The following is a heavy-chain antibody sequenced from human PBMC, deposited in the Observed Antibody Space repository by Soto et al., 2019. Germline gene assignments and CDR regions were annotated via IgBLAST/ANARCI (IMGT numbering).Heavy chain of an antibody. Sequence: ASVKVSCKASGYTLISYYMHWVRQAPGQGLEWMGILNPSDGSTIYAQKFQDRLTMTGDTSTSTVHMELSSLRSEDTAVYYCVRDTAATEEVFFECWCPGTLVTVSS. J-gene: IGHJ4*02. V-gene: IGHV1-46*01. D-gene: IGHD6-13*01. CDR1: GYTLISYY. CDR3: VRDTAATEEVFFEC. CDR2: LNPSDGST.